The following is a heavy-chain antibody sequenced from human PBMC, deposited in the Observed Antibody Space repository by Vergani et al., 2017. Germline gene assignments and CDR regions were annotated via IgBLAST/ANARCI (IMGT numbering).Heavy chain of an antibody. J-gene: IGHJ4*02. Sequence: QVQLVQSGAEVKKPGSSVKVSCKASGGTSSSYTISWVRQAPGQGLEWMGRIIPILGIANYAQKFQGRVTITADKSTSTAYMELSSLRSEDTAVYYCAREGGYYDSSGLFDYWGQGTLVTVSS. D-gene: IGHD3-22*01. CDR2: IIPILGIA. CDR3: AREGGYYDSSGLFDY. CDR1: GGTSSSYT. V-gene: IGHV1-69*08.